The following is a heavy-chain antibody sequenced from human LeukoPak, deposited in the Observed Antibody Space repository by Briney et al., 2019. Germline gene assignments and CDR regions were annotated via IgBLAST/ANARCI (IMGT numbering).Heavy chain of an antibody. CDR1: GYTFSSYG. D-gene: IGHD1-14*01. CDR3: AREHSITGTTCWFDP. V-gene: IGHV1-69*13. J-gene: IGHJ5*02. Sequence: GASVKVSCKASGYTFSSYGLSWVRQAPGQGLEWMGGIIPIFGTANYAQKFQGRVTITADESTSTAYMELSSLRSEDTAVYYCAREHSITGTTCWFDPWGQGTLVTVSS. CDR2: IIPIFGTA.